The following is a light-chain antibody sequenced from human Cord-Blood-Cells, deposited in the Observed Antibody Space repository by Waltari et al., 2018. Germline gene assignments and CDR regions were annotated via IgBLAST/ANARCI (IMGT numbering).Light chain of an antibody. CDR3: MQALQTPPYT. V-gene: IGKV2-28*01. Sequence: DIVMTQSPLSLPVTPGEPASISCRSSQSLLHSNGETYLDGYLQKQGQPPQLLIYLGSNRASGVPDSFSGSGSGTDFTLKISRVEAEDVGVYYCMQALQTPPYTFGQGTKLEIK. CDR1: QSLLHSNGETY. J-gene: IGKJ2*01. CDR2: LGS.